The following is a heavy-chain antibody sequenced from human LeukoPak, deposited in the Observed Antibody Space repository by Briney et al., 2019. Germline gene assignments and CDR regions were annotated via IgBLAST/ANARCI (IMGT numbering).Heavy chain of an antibody. J-gene: IGHJ3*02. CDR2: ISGSGSTI. V-gene: IGHV3-11*01. D-gene: IGHD6-13*01. Sequence: KSGGSLRLSCSASGFTFSDYYMSWIRQAPGEGLEWVSYISGSGSTIYYADSVKGRFTISRDNAKNSLYLQMNSLRAEDTAVYYCARVHSWEAFDIWGQGTVVTVSS. CDR3: ARVHSWEAFDI. CDR1: GFTFSDYY.